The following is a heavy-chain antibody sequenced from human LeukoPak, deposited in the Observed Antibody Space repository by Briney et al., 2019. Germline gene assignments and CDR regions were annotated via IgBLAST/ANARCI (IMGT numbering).Heavy chain of an antibody. Sequence: SETLSLTCAVYGGSFSGYYWSWIRQPPGKGLEWIGYIYYSGSTNYNPSLKSRVTISVDTSKNQFSLKLSSVTAADTAVYYCARLSGGSYYYYYYGMDVWGQGTTVTVSS. CDR2: IYYSGST. J-gene: IGHJ6*02. V-gene: IGHV4-59*01. CDR1: GGSFSGYY. CDR3: ARLSGGSYYYYYYGMDV. D-gene: IGHD1-26*01.